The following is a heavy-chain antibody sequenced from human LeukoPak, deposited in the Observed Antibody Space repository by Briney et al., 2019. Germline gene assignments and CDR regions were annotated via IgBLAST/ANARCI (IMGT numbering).Heavy chain of an antibody. CDR1: GVSIGSYY. Sequence: KPSETLSLTCPVSGVSIGSYYWHWIRPPPGKGLEWIGYIYFTGSTNYNPSLKSRVTISVDTSKNQFSLKLNSVTAADTAIYYCARSTYSSSQWDYWGQGTLVTVFS. J-gene: IGHJ4*02. V-gene: IGHV4-59*01. D-gene: IGHD6-13*01. CDR2: IYFTGST. CDR3: ARSTYSSSQWDY.